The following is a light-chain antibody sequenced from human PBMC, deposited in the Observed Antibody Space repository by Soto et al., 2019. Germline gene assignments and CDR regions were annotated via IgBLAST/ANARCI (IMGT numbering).Light chain of an antibody. Sequence: DIVMTQSPLSLPVTPGEPASISCRSSQSLLHSQGYNYLDWYLQKPGQPPQLLIFWNSKRASGDPDRLSVSGSGTGFTLKISRVEAEDVWVFHCMQALQTPFTFGPGNTVHIK. CDR2: WNS. V-gene: IGKV2-28*01. CDR1: QSLLHSQGYNY. J-gene: IGKJ3*01. CDR3: MQALQTPFT.